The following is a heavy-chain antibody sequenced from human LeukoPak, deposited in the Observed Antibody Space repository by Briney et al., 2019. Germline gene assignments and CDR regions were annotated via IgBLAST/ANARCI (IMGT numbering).Heavy chain of an antibody. CDR3: ARPGVGSGRYGAFDI. Sequence: SETLSLTCTVSGGSISSYYWSWIRQSPGKGLDWIGYFYYSGNTTYNPSLNSRVTISVDTSKNQFSLKLSSVTAADTAVYYCARPGVGSGRYGAFDIWGQGTMVTVSS. D-gene: IGHD5-18*01. V-gene: IGHV4-59*08. J-gene: IGHJ3*02. CDR1: GGSISSYY. CDR2: FYYSGNT.